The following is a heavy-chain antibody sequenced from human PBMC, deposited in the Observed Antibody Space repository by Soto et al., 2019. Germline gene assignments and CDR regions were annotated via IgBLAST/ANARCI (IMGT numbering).Heavy chain of an antibody. CDR2: ITPMLGTS. V-gene: IGHV1-69*01. D-gene: IGHD6-19*01. Sequence: QLVQSGAEVKKPGSSVKVSCQAFGGTFSKYGVSWVRQAPGQGLQWMGGITPMLGTSTITQRFHDRVTLTADEFTTVAYMELNSLTSEDTAIYYCATYRPGRSGAHWFDPWGQGTRVTVSP. CDR3: ATYRPGRSGAHWFDP. CDR1: GGTFSKYG. J-gene: IGHJ5*02.